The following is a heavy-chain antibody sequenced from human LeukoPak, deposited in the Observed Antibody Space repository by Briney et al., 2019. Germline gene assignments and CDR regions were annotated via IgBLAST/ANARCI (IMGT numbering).Heavy chain of an antibody. J-gene: IGHJ6*03. CDR1: GGSISSYY. Sequence: SETLSLTCTVSGGSISSYYWSWIRQPPGKGLEWIGYIYYSGSTNYNPSLKSRVTISVDTSENQFSLKLSSVTAADTAVYYCAGASHGGNSGNDYYMDVWGKGTTVTVSS. V-gene: IGHV4-59*01. CDR3: AGASHGGNSGNDYYMDV. CDR2: IYYSGST. D-gene: IGHD4-23*01.